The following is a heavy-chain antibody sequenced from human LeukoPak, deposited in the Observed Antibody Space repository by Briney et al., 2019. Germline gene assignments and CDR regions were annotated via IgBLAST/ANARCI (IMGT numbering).Heavy chain of an antibody. CDR2: INHSGST. Sequence: SETLSLTCTVSGGSISSYYWSWIRQPPGKGLEWIGEINHSGSTNYNPSLKSRVTISVDTSKNQFSLKLSSVTAADTAVYYCARGRKWGLITMVRGVSLDYWGQGTLVTVSS. V-gene: IGHV4-34*01. D-gene: IGHD3-10*01. CDR3: ARGRKWGLITMVRGVSLDY. J-gene: IGHJ4*02. CDR1: GGSISSYY.